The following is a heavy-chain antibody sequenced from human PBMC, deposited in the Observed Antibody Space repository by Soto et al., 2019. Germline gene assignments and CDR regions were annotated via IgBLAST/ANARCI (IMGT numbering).Heavy chain of an antibody. Sequence: SETLSLTCAVYGGSFSGYYWSWIRQPPGKGLEWIGEINHSGSTNYNPSLKSRVTISVDTSKNQFSLKLSSVTAADTAVYYCAMTVTVTTLFDYWGQGTLVTVSS. D-gene: IGHD4-17*01. CDR2: INHSGST. J-gene: IGHJ4*02. CDR3: AMTVTVTTLFDY. CDR1: GGSFSGYY. V-gene: IGHV4-34*01.